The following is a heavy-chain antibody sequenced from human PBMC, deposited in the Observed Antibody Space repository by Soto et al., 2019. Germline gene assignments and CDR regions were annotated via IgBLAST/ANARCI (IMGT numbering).Heavy chain of an antibody. J-gene: IGHJ5*01. Sequence: PGESLKISCKGSGYSFAGYWIGWVRQMPGKGMEWMGIISPIDSDTRYSPSFEGQVTISADNSINTAYLQWSSLKASDTGFYYCARQSYYDVLTGYLNWFDSWGRGTQVTVSS. CDR2: ISPIDSDT. CDR1: GYSFAGYW. D-gene: IGHD3-9*01. CDR3: ARQSYYDVLTGYLNWFDS. V-gene: IGHV5-51*01.